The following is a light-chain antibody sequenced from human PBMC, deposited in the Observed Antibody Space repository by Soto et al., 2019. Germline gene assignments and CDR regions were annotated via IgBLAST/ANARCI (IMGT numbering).Light chain of an antibody. J-gene: IGKJ1*01. Sequence: QMTQSPSTLSASVGDRVIVTCRASQSISNWLXWYXXKXGXXXKXXXYAASSLQSGVPSRFSGSGYGTDFTLTISSLQPEDFATYYCQQSYSTPWTFGQGTKVDIK. CDR1: QSISNW. V-gene: IGKV1-39*01. CDR2: AAS. CDR3: QQSYSTPWT.